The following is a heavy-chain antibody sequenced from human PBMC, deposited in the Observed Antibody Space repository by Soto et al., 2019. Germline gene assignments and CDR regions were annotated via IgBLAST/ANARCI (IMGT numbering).Heavy chain of an antibody. CDR1: GGSFSGYY. V-gene: IGHV4-34*01. CDR3: ALLWFGEFFDY. D-gene: IGHD3-10*01. J-gene: IGHJ4*02. Sequence: QVQLQQWGAGLLKPSETLSLTCAVYGGSFSGYYWSWIRQPPGKGLEWIGEINHSGSTNYKPSLKSRVTISVDTSKNQFSLKLSSVTAVDTAVYYCALLWFGEFFDYWGQGTLVTVSS. CDR2: INHSGST.